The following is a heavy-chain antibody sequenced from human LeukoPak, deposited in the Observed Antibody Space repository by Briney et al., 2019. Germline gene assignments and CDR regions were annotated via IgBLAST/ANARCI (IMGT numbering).Heavy chain of an antibody. D-gene: IGHD2-21*02. Sequence: SETLSLTCTVSGASISTYYWSWIRQPPGKGLEWIGYFYYSEKTDYNPSLKSRVTISADTSKNQFSLRLFSVTAADTAVYYCARGRDHPDYWGQGTLVTVSS. J-gene: IGHJ4*02. CDR2: FYYSEKT. CDR1: GASISTYY. V-gene: IGHV4-59*01. CDR3: ARGRDHPDY.